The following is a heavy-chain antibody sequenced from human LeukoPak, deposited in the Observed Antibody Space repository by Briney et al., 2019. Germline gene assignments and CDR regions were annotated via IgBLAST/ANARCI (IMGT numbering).Heavy chain of an antibody. V-gene: IGHV3-23*01. CDR3: AREQSGTRGWYTVDY. Sequence: GGSLRLSCVASGFSFSAYAITWVRQAPGKGMEWVSAIRGNSERTYYSDSVRGRFTISRDNSKDTSYLQISSLRVEDTAVYYCAREQSGTRGWYTVDYWGQGTLVAASS. CDR2: IRGNSERT. CDR1: GFSFSAYA. J-gene: IGHJ4*02. D-gene: IGHD6-19*01.